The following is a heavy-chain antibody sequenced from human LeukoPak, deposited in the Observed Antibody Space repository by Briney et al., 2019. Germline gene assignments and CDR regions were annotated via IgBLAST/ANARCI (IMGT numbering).Heavy chain of an antibody. CDR1: GFTFSSYW. CDR2: INSDGSST. Sequence: PGGSLRLSCAASGFTFSSYWMHWVRQAPGKGLVWVSRINSDGSSTSYAHSVKGRFTIPRDNAKNTPYLQMKRLRAEDTAVYYCARVGRELTIDYWGQGTLVTVSS. CDR3: ARVGRELTIDY. J-gene: IGHJ4*02. D-gene: IGHD1-26*01. V-gene: IGHV3-74*01.